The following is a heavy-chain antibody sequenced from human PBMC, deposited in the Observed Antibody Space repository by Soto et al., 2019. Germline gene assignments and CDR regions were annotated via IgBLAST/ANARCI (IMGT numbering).Heavy chain of an antibody. CDR1: GGSISSYY. Sequence: SETLSLTCTVSGGSISSYYWSWIRQPPGKGLEWIGYIYYSGSTNYNPSLKSRVTISVDTSKNQFSLKLSSVTAADTAVYYCARGGYDFWSGYYRTYYYYGMDVWGQGTTVTVSS. D-gene: IGHD3-3*01. CDR2: IYYSGST. V-gene: IGHV4-59*01. CDR3: ARGGYDFWSGYYRTYYYYGMDV. J-gene: IGHJ6*02.